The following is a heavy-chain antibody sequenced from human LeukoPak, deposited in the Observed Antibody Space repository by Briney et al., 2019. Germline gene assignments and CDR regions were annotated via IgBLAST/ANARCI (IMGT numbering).Heavy chain of an antibody. CDR2: ISSSGGTT. V-gene: IGHV3-23*01. Sequence: GGSLRLSCAVSGFSFTNFAFNWVRQAPGKGLEWVSSISSSGGTTDYAVSVKGRFSISRDNSRTTLFLHMNSLRAEDTAIYYCARDLATMVTALGLDVWGQGTTVAVSS. CDR1: GFSFTNFA. J-gene: IGHJ6*02. D-gene: IGHD5-18*01. CDR3: ARDLATMVTALGLDV.